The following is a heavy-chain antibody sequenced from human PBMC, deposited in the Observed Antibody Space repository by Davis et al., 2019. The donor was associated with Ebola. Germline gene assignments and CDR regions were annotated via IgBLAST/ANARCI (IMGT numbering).Heavy chain of an antibody. D-gene: IGHD6-19*01. V-gene: IGHV3-11*01. CDR1: GFSFSDYY. J-gene: IGHJ4*02. Sequence: GESLKISCTASGFSFSDYYMSWIRQAPGKGLEWISYIGSSTGSKYYADSVKYADSVRGRFTISRDNAKNSLYLQMNSLRAEDTAVYYCARESSGLDYWGQGTLVTVSS. CDR3: ARESSGLDY. CDR2: IGSSTGSK.